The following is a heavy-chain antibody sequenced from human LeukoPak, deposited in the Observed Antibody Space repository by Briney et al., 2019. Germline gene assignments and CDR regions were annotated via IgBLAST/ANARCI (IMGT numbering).Heavy chain of an antibody. CDR3: VRDQKWLALADYMDV. CDR1: GYTFTGYY. V-gene: IGHV1-2*02. Sequence: GASVKVSCKASGYTFTGYYMHWVRQAPGQGLEWMGWINPNSGGTNYAQKFQGRVTMTRDTSISTAYMELSGLRSDDTALYHYVRDQKWLALADYMDVWGKGTTVTVSS. D-gene: IGHD6-19*01. J-gene: IGHJ6*03. CDR2: INPNSGGT.